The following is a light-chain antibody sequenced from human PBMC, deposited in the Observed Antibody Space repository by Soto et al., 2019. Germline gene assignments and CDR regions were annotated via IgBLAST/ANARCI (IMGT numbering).Light chain of an antibody. J-gene: IGKJ1*01. CDR1: QSVSSY. V-gene: IGKV3-11*01. Sequence: EIVLTQSPATLSLSPGERATLSCRASQSVSSYLAWYQQKPGQAPRLLIYDASNRATGIPARFSGSGSGTAFTLTIRSLGPEDFAVYYCQQHRTFGQGTKVEIK. CDR2: DAS. CDR3: QQHRT.